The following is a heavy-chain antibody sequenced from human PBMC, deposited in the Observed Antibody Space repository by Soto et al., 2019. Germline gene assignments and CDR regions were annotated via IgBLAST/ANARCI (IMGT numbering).Heavy chain of an antibody. Sequence: GGSLRLSCAASGFTFSSYAMSWVRQAPGKGLEWVSAISGSGGSTYYADSVKGRFTISRDNSKNTLYLQMNSLRAEDTAVYYCANSKPLGYDFWSGYYNWFDPWGQGTLVTVSS. V-gene: IGHV3-23*01. D-gene: IGHD3-3*01. CDR2: ISGSGGST. CDR1: GFTFSSYA. J-gene: IGHJ5*02. CDR3: ANSKPLGYDFWSGYYNWFDP.